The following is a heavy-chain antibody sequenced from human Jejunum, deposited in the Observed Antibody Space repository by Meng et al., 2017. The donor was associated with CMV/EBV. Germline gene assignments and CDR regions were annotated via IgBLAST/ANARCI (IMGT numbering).Heavy chain of an antibody. V-gene: IGHV3-23*01. J-gene: IGHJ4*02. CDR1: GFTFND. Sequence: EVQLLGCGGGLVQPGGSLRLSCAASGFTFNDMSWGRQAPGKGLEWVSAISATGRSTYYADSVKGRFTISRDNSKNTLFLQVSSLRAEDTAIYYCAKDDRGVQSNWGQGTLVTVSS. CDR2: ISATGRST. CDR3: AKDDRGVQSN. D-gene: IGHD3-22*01.